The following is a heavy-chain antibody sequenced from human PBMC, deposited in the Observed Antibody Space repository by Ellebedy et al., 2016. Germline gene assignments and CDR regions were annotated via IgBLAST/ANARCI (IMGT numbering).Heavy chain of an antibody. CDR3: ARGTPYSGSGWDDFDY. CDR2: TYYRSKWYN. Sequence: SETLSLTXAISGDSVSTNIAAWNWIRQSPSRGLEWLGRTYYRSKWYNDYAVSVKSRININPDTSKNQFSLQLNSVTPEDTAVYYCARGTPYSGSGWDDFDYWGQGTLVTVSS. D-gene: IGHD6-19*01. J-gene: IGHJ4*02. V-gene: IGHV6-1*01. CDR1: GDSVSTNIAA.